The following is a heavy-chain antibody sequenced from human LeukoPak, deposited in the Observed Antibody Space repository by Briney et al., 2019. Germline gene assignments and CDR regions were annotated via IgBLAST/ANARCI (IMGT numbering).Heavy chain of an antibody. CDR3: ATYGSGSGTFFDS. CDR2: ISSSSSTI. J-gene: IGHJ4*01. Sequence: GGSLRLSCTASGFTFSSYSMNWVRQAPGKGLEWVSYISSSSSTIYYADSVKGRFTISRDNAKNSLYLQMNSLRAEDTAVYYCATYGSGSGTFFDSWGQGTLVTVSS. D-gene: IGHD3-10*01. V-gene: IGHV3-48*04. CDR1: GFTFSSYS.